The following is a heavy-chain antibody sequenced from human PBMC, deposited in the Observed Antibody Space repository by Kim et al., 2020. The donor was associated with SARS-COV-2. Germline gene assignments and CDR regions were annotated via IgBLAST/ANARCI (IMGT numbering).Heavy chain of an antibody. D-gene: IGHD3-9*01. Sequence: SVKVSCKASGGTFSSYAISWVRQAPGQGLEWMGGIIPIFGTANYAQKFQGRVTITADESTSTAYMELSSLRSEDTAVYYCARTIPHYDILTGYYNSYFDYWGQGTLVTVSS. CDR1: GGTFSSYA. CDR3: ARTIPHYDILTGYYNSYFDY. J-gene: IGHJ4*02. V-gene: IGHV1-69*13. CDR2: IIPIFGTA.